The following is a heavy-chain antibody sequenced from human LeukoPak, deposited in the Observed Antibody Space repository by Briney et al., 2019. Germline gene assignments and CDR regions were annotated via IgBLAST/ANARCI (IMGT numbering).Heavy chain of an antibody. CDR3: ARAKYDSSGYYYSGFDI. CDR2: INPDGSEK. CDR1: GFTFSNYW. Sequence: GRSLRLSCVASGFTFSNYWMTWFRQTPGKGLEWVGNINPDGSEKYYLDSVRGRFTISRDNAKNSLYLQMNSLRAEDTAVYYCARAKYDSSGYYYSGFDIWGQGTMVTVSS. J-gene: IGHJ3*02. D-gene: IGHD3-22*01. V-gene: IGHV3-7*04.